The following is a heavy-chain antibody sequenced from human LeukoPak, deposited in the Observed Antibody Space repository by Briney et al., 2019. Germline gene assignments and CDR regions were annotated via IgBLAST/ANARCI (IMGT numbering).Heavy chain of an antibody. D-gene: IGHD3-22*01. CDR1: GYTLTSYG. CDR3: ARGGDMRVVGAFDI. Sequence: ASVKVSYKASGYTLTSYGINWVRQAPGQGLEWMGWISAYNGNTNYAQKLQGRVTMTRDTSTSTVYMELRSLRSDDTALYYCARGGDMRVVGAFDIWGQGTMVTVSS. CDR2: ISAYNGNT. J-gene: IGHJ3*02. V-gene: IGHV1-18*01.